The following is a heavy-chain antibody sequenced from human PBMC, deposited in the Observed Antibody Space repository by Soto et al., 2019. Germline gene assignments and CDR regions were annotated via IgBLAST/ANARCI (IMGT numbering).Heavy chain of an antibody. D-gene: IGHD2-2*02. J-gene: IGHJ4*02. Sequence: QVQLQQWGAGLLKPSETLSLTCAVYGGSFSGYYWSWIRQPPGKGLEWIGEINHSGSTNYNPSLKSRVTISVDTSKNQFSLKLSSVTAADTAVYYCASEGYCSSTSCYTGLSSSWGQGTLVTVSS. CDR2: INHSGST. CDR3: ASEGYCSSTSCYTGLSSS. CDR1: GGSFSGYY. V-gene: IGHV4-34*01.